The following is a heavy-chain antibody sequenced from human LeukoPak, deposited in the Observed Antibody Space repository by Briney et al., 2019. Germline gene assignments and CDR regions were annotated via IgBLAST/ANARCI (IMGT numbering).Heavy chain of an antibody. Sequence: PGGSLRLSCAASGFTFSNYAMTWVRQAPGKGLECVSLISGSGGSTHYVDSVKGRFTTSRDNSKNTLYLQMNILRAEDTAVYYCAKQATGNYGIYDYWGQGTLVTVSS. D-gene: IGHD3-9*01. CDR3: AKQATGNYGIYDY. CDR1: GFTFSNYA. V-gene: IGHV3-23*01. CDR2: ISGSGGST. J-gene: IGHJ4*02.